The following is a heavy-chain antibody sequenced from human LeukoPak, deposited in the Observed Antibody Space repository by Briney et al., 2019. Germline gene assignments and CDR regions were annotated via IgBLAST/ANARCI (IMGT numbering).Heavy chain of an antibody. J-gene: IGHJ4*02. Sequence: PGGSLRLSCAASGFTFSSYSMNWVRQAPGKGLEWVSSISSSSSYIYYADSVKGRFTISRDNSKNTLYLQMNSLRAEDTAVYYCAKGQDTAMAPTFDYWGQGTLVAVSS. CDR3: AKGQDTAMAPTFDY. CDR1: GFTFSSYS. D-gene: IGHD5-18*01. CDR2: ISSSSSYI. V-gene: IGHV3-21*01.